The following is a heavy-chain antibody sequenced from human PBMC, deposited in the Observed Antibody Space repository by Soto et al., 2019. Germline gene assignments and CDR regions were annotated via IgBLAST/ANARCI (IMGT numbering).Heavy chain of an antibody. CDR2: ISYDGSNK. V-gene: IGHV3-30*18. J-gene: IGHJ6*02. Sequence: QVQLVESGGGVVQPGRSLRLSCAASGFTFSSYGMHWVRQAPCKGLEWVAVISYDGSNKYYADSVKGRFTISRDNSKNTLYLQMNSLRAEDTAVYYCAKDLSAVPYYYYYGMDVWGQGTTVTVSS. CDR3: AKDLSAVPYYYYYGMDV. D-gene: IGHD3-10*01. CDR1: GFTFSSYG.